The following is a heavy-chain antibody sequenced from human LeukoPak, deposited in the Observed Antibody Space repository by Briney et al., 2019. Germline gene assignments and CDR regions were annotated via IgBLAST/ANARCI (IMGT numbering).Heavy chain of an antibody. V-gene: IGHV3-74*01. J-gene: IGHJ4*02. CDR3: ARDFRGYYGSGSLGG. D-gene: IGHD3-10*01. Sequence: GGSLRHSCAASGFTFSSYWMHWVRQAPGKGLVWVSRINSDGSSTSYADSVKGRFTISRDNAKNTLYLQMNSLRAEDTAVYYCARDFRGYYGSGSLGGWGQGTLVTVSS. CDR2: INSDGSST. CDR1: GFTFSSYW.